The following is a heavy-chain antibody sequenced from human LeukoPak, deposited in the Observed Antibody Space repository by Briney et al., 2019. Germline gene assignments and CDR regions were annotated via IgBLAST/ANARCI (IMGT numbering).Heavy chain of an antibody. CDR2: ISYDGSNK. CDR1: GFTFSSYA. D-gene: IGHD1-20*01. V-gene: IGHV3-30-3*01. Sequence: PGRSLRLSCAASGFTFSSYAMHWVRQAPGKGLEWVAVISYDGSNKYYADSVKGRFTISRDNSKNTLYLQMTSLRAENTAVYYCARAITGPLYYYFDYWGQGTLVTVSS. CDR3: ARAITGPLYYYFDY. J-gene: IGHJ4*02.